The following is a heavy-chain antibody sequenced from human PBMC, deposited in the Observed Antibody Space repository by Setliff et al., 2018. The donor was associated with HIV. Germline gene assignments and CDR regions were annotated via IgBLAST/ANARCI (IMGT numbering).Heavy chain of an antibody. CDR1: SDSISNYY. D-gene: IGHD2-21*02. CDR3: ARSSRVNCGGDCYLFDY. V-gene: IGHV4-4*07. CDR2: IQTSGRT. J-gene: IGHJ4*02. Sequence: PSETLSLTCTVSSDSISNYYWSWIRQPAGKGLEWIGRIQTSGRTNNNPSLKSRVTMSVDTSKNQFSLILTSVTAADTAVYYCARSSRVNCGGDCYLFDYWGQGTPVTVSS.